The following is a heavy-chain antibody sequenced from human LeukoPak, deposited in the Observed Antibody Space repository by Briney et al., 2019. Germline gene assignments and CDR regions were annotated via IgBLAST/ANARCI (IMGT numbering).Heavy chain of an antibody. Sequence: SETLSLTCTVSGGSISGYHWSWIRQPSGKGLEWIGHIYYSGSTNYNPSLKSRVTISVDTSKNQFSLKLSSVTAADTAVYYCARVAAYYKPFDPWGQGTLVTVSS. V-gene: IGHV4-59*01. CDR1: GGSISGYH. D-gene: IGHD3-9*01. CDR3: ARVAAYYKPFDP. CDR2: IYYSGST. J-gene: IGHJ5*02.